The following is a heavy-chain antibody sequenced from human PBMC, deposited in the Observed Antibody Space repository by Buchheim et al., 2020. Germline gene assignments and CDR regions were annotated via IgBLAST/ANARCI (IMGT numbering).Heavy chain of an antibody. V-gene: IGHV4-4*02. CDR1: GGSISSANW. CDR2: ISYSGRA. Sequence: QVQLQESGPGLVKPSGTLSLTCAVSGGSISSANWWYWVRQPPGKGLEWIGEISYSGRAIYNPSLKSRVTISSDASKYQFPLKLTSVTAADTAVYYCACSTGSWKVDYWGQGTL. D-gene: IGHD3-9*01. CDR3: ACSTGSWKVDY. J-gene: IGHJ4*02.